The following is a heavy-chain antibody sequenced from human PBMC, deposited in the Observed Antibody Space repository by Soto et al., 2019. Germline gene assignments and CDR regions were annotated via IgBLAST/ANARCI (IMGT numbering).Heavy chain of an antibody. Sequence: SETLSLTCAVYGGSFSGYYWSWIRQPPGKGLEWIGEINHSGSTNYNPSLKSRVTISVDTSKNQFSLKLSSVTAADTAVYYCASIVGRGVITSYYYYYMDVWGKGTTVTVSS. CDR1: GGSFSGYY. CDR2: INHSGST. J-gene: IGHJ6*03. CDR3: ASIVGRGVITSYYYYYMDV. D-gene: IGHD3-10*01. V-gene: IGHV4-34*01.